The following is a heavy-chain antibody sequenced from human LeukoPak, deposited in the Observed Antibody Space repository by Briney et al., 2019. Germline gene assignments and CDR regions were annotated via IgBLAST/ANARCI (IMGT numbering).Heavy chain of an antibody. V-gene: IGHV4-38-2*02. D-gene: IGHD3-22*01. CDR1: HYSISSNYY. Sequence: PSETLSLTCTVSHYSISSNYYWGWIRQPPGKGLEWIGSIHHSGSTYYNPSLKSRVTISVDTSKNQFSLKLTSVTAADTAVYYCARSSGYMSYWGQGTLVTVSS. CDR2: IHHSGST. CDR3: ARSSGYMSY. J-gene: IGHJ4*02.